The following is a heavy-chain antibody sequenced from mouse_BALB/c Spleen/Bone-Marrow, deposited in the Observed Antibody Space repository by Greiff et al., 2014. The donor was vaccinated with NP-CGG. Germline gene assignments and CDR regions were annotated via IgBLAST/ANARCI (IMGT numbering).Heavy chain of an antibody. D-gene: IGHD2-10*02. V-gene: IGHV5-4*02. CDR1: GFTFSDYY. J-gene: IGHJ4*01. Sequence: EVQLVESGGGLVKPGGSLKLSCAASGFTFSDYYMYRVRQTPEKRLEWVATISDGGGYTYYPDSVWGRFTISRGNAKNNLYLQMSSLKSEDTAMYYCARSGERYGAMDYWGQGTSVNVFS. CDR3: ARSGERYGAMDY. CDR2: ISDGGGYT.